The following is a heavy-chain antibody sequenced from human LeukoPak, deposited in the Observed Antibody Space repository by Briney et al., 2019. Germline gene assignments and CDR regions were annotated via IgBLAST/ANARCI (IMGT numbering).Heavy chain of an antibody. CDR1: EFTFSSYS. Sequence: PGGSLRLSCAASEFTFSSYSMNWVRQAPGKGLEWVSSISSSSNYIYYANSMKGRFAISRDNAKNSLYLQMNSLRAEDTAMYYCARGSDYYDSSGYYQDAFDICGQGTMVTVSS. D-gene: IGHD3-22*01. J-gene: IGHJ3*02. V-gene: IGHV3-21*01. CDR2: ISSSSNYI. CDR3: ARGSDYYDSSGYYQDAFDI.